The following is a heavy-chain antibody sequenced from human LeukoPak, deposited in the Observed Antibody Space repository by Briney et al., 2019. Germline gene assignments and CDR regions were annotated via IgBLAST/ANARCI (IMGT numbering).Heavy chain of an antibody. CDR3: AREGYDILTGYER. V-gene: IGHV1-2*02. CDR2: INPNSGDT. Sequence: ASVKVSCKTSGYTFTGYYLHWVRQAPGQGLEWMGWINPNSGDTNYAQKFQGRVTMTRDTSISTAYMELSRLRSDDTAMYYCAREGYDILTGYERWGQGTLVTVSS. J-gene: IGHJ4*02. D-gene: IGHD3-9*01. CDR1: GYTFTGYY.